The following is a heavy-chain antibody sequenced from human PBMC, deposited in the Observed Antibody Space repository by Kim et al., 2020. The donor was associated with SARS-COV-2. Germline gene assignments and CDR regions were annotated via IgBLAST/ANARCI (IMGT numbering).Heavy chain of an antibody. CDR2: ISYDGSNK. CDR3: AKGTYVAHYYGSGSHHYGMDV. CDR1: GFTFSSYG. Sequence: GGSLRLSCAASGFTFSSYGMHWVRQAPGKGLEWVAVISYDGSNKYYADSVKGRFTISRDNSKNTLYLQMNSLRAEDTAVYYCAKGTYVAHYYGSGSHHYGMDVWGQGTTVTVSS. J-gene: IGHJ6*02. D-gene: IGHD3-10*01. V-gene: IGHV3-30*18.